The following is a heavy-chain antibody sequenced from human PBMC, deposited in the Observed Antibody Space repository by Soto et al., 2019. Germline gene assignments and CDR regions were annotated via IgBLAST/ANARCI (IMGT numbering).Heavy chain of an antibody. CDR3: ARGGGTILAPLP. Sequence: AAVKVSCKASGYTFTGYFMHWVRQAPGQGLEWMGWINPNSGATKYAQKFQGRVTLTRDTSINTAYMEMSMLRSDDTAVYYCARGGGTILAPLPWGQGTLVTVSS. D-gene: IGHD3-3*01. CDR2: INPNSGAT. CDR1: GYTFTGYF. J-gene: IGHJ5*02. V-gene: IGHV1-2*02.